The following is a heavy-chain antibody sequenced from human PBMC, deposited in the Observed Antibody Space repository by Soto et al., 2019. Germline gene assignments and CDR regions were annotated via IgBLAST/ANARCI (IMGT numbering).Heavy chain of an antibody. D-gene: IGHD6-25*01. V-gene: IGHV4-31*03. CDR3: AKGHSSATSLDS. CDR2: IYYSGST. Sequence: SETLSLTCTVSGGSISSGDIHWTWIRQHPGKGLEWIGYIYYSGSTHYNPSLKSRVTISMDTSENQFSLKLSSVTAADTAVYYCAKGHSSATSLDSWGQGILVTVSS. J-gene: IGHJ4*02. CDR1: GGSISSGDIH.